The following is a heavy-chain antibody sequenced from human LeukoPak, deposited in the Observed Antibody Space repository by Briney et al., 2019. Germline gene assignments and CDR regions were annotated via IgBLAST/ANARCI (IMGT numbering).Heavy chain of an antibody. Sequence: PGRSLRLSCRASGFSFNSYAMHWVRQAPGKGLEWLAFILHDGSKAYHADSIDGRFTISRDNSNNTLFLQMSSLTTEDTGVYYCAKDRYRSGNNWLDPSGQGALVTVSS. V-gene: IGHV3-30*18. CDR1: GFSFNSYA. CDR2: ILHDGSKA. D-gene: IGHD3-10*01. CDR3: AKDRYRSGNNWLDP. J-gene: IGHJ5*02.